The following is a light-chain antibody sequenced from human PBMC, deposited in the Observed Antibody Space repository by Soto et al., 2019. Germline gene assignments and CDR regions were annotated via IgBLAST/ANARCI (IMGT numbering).Light chain of an antibody. CDR3: QQRSNWPIT. J-gene: IGKJ5*01. Sequence: EIVMTQSPATLSLSPGERAPLSCRASQSVSTNVAWYQQKPGEAPRLLIFDASARAVDIPGRFSGSVSGTDFTLTISSLEPEDFAVYYCQQRSNWPITVGQGTRLEIK. V-gene: IGKV3-11*01. CDR2: DAS. CDR1: QSVSTN.